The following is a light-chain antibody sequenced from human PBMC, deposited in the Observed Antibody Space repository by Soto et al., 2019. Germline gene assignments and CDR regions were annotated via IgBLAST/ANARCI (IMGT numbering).Light chain of an antibody. CDR2: DNN. CDR1: SSTIGNNF. J-gene: IGLJ1*01. Sequence: QSVLTQPPSVSAAPGQNVTISCSGSSSTIGNNFVSWYQHLPGTAPKLLIYDNNKRPSGIPDRFSGFKSGTSATLGITGLQTGDEAEYHCGTWDTSLSVCYEFGTGTKVTVL. V-gene: IGLV1-51*01. CDR3: GTWDTSLSVCYE.